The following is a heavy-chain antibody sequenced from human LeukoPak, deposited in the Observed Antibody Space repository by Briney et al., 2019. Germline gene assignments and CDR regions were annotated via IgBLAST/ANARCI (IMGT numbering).Heavy chain of an antibody. CDR3: ARASRYCSSTSCSDAGYFDY. CDR2: IIPIFGTA. V-gene: IGHV1-69*13. J-gene: IGHJ4*02. CDR1: GGTFSSYA. D-gene: IGHD2-2*01. Sequence: SVKVSCKASGGTFSSYAISWVRQAPGQGLGWMGGIIPIFGTANYAQKFLGRDTITADESTSTAYMELSSLRSEDTAVYYCARASRYCSSTSCSDAGYFDYWGQGTLVTVSS.